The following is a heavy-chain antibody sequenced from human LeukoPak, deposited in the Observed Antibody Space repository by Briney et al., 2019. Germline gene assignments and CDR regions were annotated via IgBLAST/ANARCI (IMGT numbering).Heavy chain of an antibody. J-gene: IGHJ6*03. Sequence: PSETLSLTCTVSGGSISSGSYYWSWIRQPAGKGLEWIGRIYTSGSTNYNPSLKSRVTISVDTSKSQFSLKLSSVTAADTAVYYCARATARVKYYYYYMDVWGKGTTVTVSS. CDR2: IYTSGST. CDR1: GGSISSGSYY. CDR3: ARATARVKYYYYYMDV. V-gene: IGHV4-61*02. D-gene: IGHD1-26*01.